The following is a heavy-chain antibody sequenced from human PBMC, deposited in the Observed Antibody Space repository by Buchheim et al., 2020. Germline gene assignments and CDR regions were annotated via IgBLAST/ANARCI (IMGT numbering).Heavy chain of an antibody. CDR3: AKDWTRYRTIFGSPDI. CDR1: GFTFSSYW. D-gene: IGHD3-3*01. CDR2: INSDGSST. J-gene: IGHJ3*02. V-gene: IGHV3-74*01. Sequence: EVQLVESGGGLVQPGGSLRLSCAASGFTFSSYWMHWVRQAPGKGLVWVSRINSDGSSTSYADSVKGRCTISSDNAKNTLYLQRNSLRAEDTAVYYCAKDWTRYRTIFGSPDIWGQGT.